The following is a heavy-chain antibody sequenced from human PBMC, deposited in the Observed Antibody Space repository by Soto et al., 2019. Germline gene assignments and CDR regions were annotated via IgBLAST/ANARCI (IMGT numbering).Heavy chain of an antibody. CDR3: VLECGRRTGCYSLDL. Sequence: EAQLVQSGGGLVQPGGSLQLSCAASGFTFGGSPVHWVRQASGKGLEWVGRIRSDSASSAIAYAASVRGRFTLSRDDSTTTVYLQVNSLEVEDTALYYCVLECGRRTGCYSLDLWGQGTLVTVSS. CDR2: IRSDSASSAI. J-gene: IGHJ5*02. V-gene: IGHV3-73*01. CDR1: GFTFGGSP. D-gene: IGHD2-2*01.